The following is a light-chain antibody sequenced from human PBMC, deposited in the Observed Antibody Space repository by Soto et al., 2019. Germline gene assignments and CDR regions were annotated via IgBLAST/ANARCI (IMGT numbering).Light chain of an antibody. CDR2: DVT. Sequence: QSALTQPRSVSGSPGQSVTIACTGTSSDVGRYDYVSWYQQHPGEAPKLVVYDVTKRPSGVPDRFSGSKSGNTASLTISGLQAEDEADYYCCSYAGSNVWVFGGGTKLTVL. V-gene: IGLV2-11*01. CDR3: CSYAGSNVWV. CDR1: SSDVGRYDY. J-gene: IGLJ3*02.